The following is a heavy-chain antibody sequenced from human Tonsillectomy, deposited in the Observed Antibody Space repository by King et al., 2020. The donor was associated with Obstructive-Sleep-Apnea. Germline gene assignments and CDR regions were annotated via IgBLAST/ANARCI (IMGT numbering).Heavy chain of an antibody. D-gene: IGHD3-9*01. CDR3: AKGLDYDILTGCHFXX. CDR2: ISGSGGST. Sequence: VQLVESGGGLVQPGGSLRLSCAASGFTFSSYAMSWVRQAPGKGLEWVSAISGSGGSTYYADSVKGRFTISRDNSKNTLYLQMNSLRAEDTAVYYCAKGLDYDILTGCHFXXWXQGTLVTVSS. CDR1: GFTFSSYA. J-gene: IGHJ4*02. V-gene: IGHV3-23*04.